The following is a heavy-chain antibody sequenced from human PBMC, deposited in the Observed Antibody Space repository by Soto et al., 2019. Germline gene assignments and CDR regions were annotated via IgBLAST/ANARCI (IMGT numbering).Heavy chain of an antibody. CDR3: ARATGYSSSFFYGMDF. V-gene: IGHV1-2*02. D-gene: IGHD6-19*01. J-gene: IGHJ6*02. CDR1: GYTFTGYY. CDR2: INPNSGGT. Sequence: ASVKVSCKASGYTFTGYYMHWVRQAPGQGLEWMGWINPNSGGTDYAQKFRGRVTMARDTSTTTASMELSSLTSDDTAVYYCARATGYSSSFFYGMDFWGQGPTVTVSS.